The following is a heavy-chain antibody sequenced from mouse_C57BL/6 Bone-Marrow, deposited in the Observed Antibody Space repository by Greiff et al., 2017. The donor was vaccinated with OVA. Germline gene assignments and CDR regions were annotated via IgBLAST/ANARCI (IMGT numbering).Heavy chain of an antibody. CDR1: GYTFTSYW. J-gene: IGHJ3*01. CDR3: ERLTGFAY. Sequence: QVQLQQSGAELVKPGASVKLSCKASGYTFTSYWMHWVKQRPGQGLEWIGIIHPNSGSTNYNEKFKSKATLTVDKSSSTAYMQISSLTSEDSAFYYCERLTGFAYWGQGTVVTVSA. CDR2: IHPNSGST. V-gene: IGHV1-64*01. D-gene: IGHD4-1*01.